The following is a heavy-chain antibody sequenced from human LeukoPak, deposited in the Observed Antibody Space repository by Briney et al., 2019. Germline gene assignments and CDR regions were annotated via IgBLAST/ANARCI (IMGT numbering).Heavy chain of an antibody. V-gene: IGHV3-23*01. CDR1: GFTFSSDA. CDR2: ISRSGGDT. J-gene: IGHJ3*02. Sequence: GGSLRLSCAASGFTFSSDAMTWVRQAPGKGLEWVSAISRSGGDTEYADSVKGRFTISRDNSKNTLYPEMNSLRGEDTAVYYCAKCSVTCYANAFYIWGQGTMVTVSS. CDR3: AKCSVTCYANAFYI. D-gene: IGHD2-2*01.